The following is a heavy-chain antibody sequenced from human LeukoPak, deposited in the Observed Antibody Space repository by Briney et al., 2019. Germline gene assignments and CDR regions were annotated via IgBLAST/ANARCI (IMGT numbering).Heavy chain of an antibody. Sequence: GGSLRLSCAASGFTFSSYEMSWVRQAPGKGLVWVSYISSSGGTVKYADSVKGRFTISRDNAKNSLYLQMNSLRAEDTAVYYCAGDLPRWGQGTLVTVSS. V-gene: IGHV3-48*03. CDR2: ISSSGGTV. CDR3: AGDLPR. J-gene: IGHJ4*02. CDR1: GFTFSSYE.